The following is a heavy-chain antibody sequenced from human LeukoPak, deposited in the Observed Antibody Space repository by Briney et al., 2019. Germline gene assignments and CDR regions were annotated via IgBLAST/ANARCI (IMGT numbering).Heavy chain of an antibody. D-gene: IGHD6-19*01. CDR2: INTNTGNP. V-gene: IGHV7-4-1*02. J-gene: IGHJ4*02. CDR1: GYTFTSYA. Sequence: GASVKVSCKASGYTFTSYAVNWVRQAPGQGLEWMGWINTNTGNPTYAQGFTGRFVFSLDTSVSTAYLQISSLKAEDTAVYYCARSYSSGWYLSPQKINYFDYWGQGTLVTVSS. CDR3: ARSYSSGWYLSPQKINYFDY.